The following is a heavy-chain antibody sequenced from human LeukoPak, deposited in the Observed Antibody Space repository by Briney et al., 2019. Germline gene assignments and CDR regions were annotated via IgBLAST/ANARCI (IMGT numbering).Heavy chain of an antibody. V-gene: IGHV3-30-3*02. Sequence: PGRSLRLSCAASRFTFSNYGMPWVRKAPGQALEWVAVISYDCSNKYYADSVESVFTIFRDNSKNTLYLQMNSLRAEDTAVYYCAKRPGGTPGGYYFDYWGQGTLVTVSS. CDR1: RFTFSNYG. J-gene: IGHJ4*02. CDR3: AKRPGGTPGGYYFDY. CDR2: ISYDCSNK. D-gene: IGHD3-16*01.